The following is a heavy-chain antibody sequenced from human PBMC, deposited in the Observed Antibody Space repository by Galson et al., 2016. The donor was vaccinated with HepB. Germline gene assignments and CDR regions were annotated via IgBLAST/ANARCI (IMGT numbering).Heavy chain of an antibody. D-gene: IGHD4-17*01. CDR1: GFTFSSYA. CDR3: AKSATVIDGIDD. J-gene: IGHJ4*02. CDR2: ISDSGDST. Sequence: SLRLSCAASGFTFSSYAMSWVRQAPGKGLEWVSAISDSGDSTYYADSVQGRFSISRDNSKKTLYLQMNSLRAEDTALYYCAKSATVIDGIDDWGQGTLVTVSS. V-gene: IGHV3-23*01.